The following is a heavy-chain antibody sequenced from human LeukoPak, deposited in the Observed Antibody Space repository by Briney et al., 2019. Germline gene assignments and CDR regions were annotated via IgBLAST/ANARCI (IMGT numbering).Heavy chain of an antibody. Sequence: PGGSLRLSCAASGFTFISYWMHWVRQAPGKGLVWVSRIKSDGSTNYADSVKGRFTISRDNAKNTVSLQMNSLRAEDTGVYYCARAPSEIGGYYPEYFRYWGQGTLVTVSS. V-gene: IGHV3-74*01. D-gene: IGHD3-22*01. CDR3: ARAPSEIGGYYPEYFRY. CDR2: IKSDGST. CDR1: GFTFISYW. J-gene: IGHJ1*01.